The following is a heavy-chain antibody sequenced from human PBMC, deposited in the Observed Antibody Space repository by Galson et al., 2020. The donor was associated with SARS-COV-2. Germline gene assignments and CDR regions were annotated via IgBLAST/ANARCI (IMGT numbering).Heavy chain of an antibody. V-gene: IGHV3-21*01. CDR2: ISSSSSYI. D-gene: IGHD3-3*01. J-gene: IGHJ3*01. CDR1: GFTFSTYS. Sequence: TGGSLRLSCAASGFTFSTYSMNWVRQAPGKGLEWVSFISSSSSYIYYADSVKGRFTISRDNAKNSLYLQMNSLRAEDTAVYYCARAQLRTIFGVVTEALDALDVWGHGTMVTVSS. CDR3: ARAQLRTIFGVVTEALDALDV.